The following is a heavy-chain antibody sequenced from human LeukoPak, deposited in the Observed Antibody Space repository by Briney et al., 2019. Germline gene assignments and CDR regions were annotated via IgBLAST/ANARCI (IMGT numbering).Heavy chain of an antibody. CDR1: GFTFNNYG. V-gene: IGHV3-30*02. Sequence: KTGGSLRLSCAASGFTFNNYGIHWVRQAPGKGLEWVAFIRYDGSNKYYADSVKGRFTISRDNSKNTLYVQMNSLRAEDTAVYYCAKKGMVEVRAQNYYYYYMDVWGKGTTVTVSS. J-gene: IGHJ6*03. CDR2: IRYDGSNK. D-gene: IGHD2-2*01. CDR3: AKKGMVEVRAQNYYYYYMDV.